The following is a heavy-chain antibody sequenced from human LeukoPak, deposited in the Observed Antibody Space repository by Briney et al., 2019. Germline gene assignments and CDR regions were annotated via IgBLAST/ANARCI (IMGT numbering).Heavy chain of an antibody. J-gene: IGHJ4*02. CDR2: IWYDGSNK. D-gene: IGHD3-22*01. CDR1: GFTFSSYG. V-gene: IGHV3-33*01. CDR3: ARDSDYYDSSGYYGC. Sequence: GRSLRLSCAASGFTFSSYGMHWVRQAPGKGLEWVAVIWYDGSNKYYADSVKGRFTISRDNSKNTLYLQMNSLRAEDTAVYYCARDSDYYDSSGYYGCWGQGTLVTVSS.